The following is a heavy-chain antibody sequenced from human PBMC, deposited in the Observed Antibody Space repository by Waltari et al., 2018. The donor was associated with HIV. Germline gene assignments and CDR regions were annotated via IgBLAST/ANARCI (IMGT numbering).Heavy chain of an antibody. CDR2: IIPIFGTA. CDR3: ATSEAGVIGANYYYYGMDV. CDR1: GGTFSSYA. D-gene: IGHD3-10*01. V-gene: IGHV1-69*01. J-gene: IGHJ6*02. Sequence: QVQLVQSGAEVKKPGSSVKVSCKASGGTFSSYAISWVRQAPGQGLEWMGGIIPIFGTANYAQKFQGRVTITADESTSTAYMELSSLRSEDTAVYYCATSEAGVIGANYYYYGMDVWGQGTTVTVSS.